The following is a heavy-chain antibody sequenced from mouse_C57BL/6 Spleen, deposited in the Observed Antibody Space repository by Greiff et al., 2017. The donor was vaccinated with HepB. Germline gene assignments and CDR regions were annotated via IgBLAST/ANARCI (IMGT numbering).Heavy chain of an antibody. D-gene: IGHD2-1*01. J-gene: IGHJ2*01. CDR1: GYTFTSYW. V-gene: IGHV1-55*01. Sequence: QVQLQQPGAELVKPGASVKMSCKASGYTFTSYWITWVKQRLGQGLEWIGDIYPGSGSTNYNEKFKSKATLTVDTSSSTAYMQLSSLTSEDSAVYYCARGEKKSIYFPYWGQGTTLTVSS. CDR2: IYPGSGST. CDR3: ARGEKKSIYFPY.